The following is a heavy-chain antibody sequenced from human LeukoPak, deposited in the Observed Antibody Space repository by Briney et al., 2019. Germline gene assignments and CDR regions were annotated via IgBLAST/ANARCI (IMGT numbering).Heavy chain of an antibody. V-gene: IGHV4-34*01. CDR2: INHSGST. J-gene: IGHJ4*02. CDR1: GGSFSGYY. CDR3: ARKPIFASGRHWYYFDN. D-gene: IGHD3-10*01. Sequence: SETLSLTCAVYGGSFSGYYWNWIRQPPGKGLEWIGEINHSGSTNYNPSLNSRVTISVDTSKNQFSLKLNSVTAADTAVYYCARKPIFASGRHWYYFDNWGQGTLVTVSS.